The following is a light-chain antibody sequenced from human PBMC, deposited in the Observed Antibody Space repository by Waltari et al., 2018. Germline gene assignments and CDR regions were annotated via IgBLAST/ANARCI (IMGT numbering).Light chain of an antibody. V-gene: IGKV4-1*01. J-gene: IGKJ1*01. CDR1: QNILSNSNNKNY. Sequence: DIVMTQSPDSLAVSLGERATVNCKSSQNILSNSNNKNYLSWYQQKPGQPPKLLIYWAAIRQSVVPDRFSGSGSGTDFTLTISSRQAEDVAVYFCQQYYSTPQTFGQGTKVEIK. CDR2: WAA. CDR3: QQYYSTPQT.